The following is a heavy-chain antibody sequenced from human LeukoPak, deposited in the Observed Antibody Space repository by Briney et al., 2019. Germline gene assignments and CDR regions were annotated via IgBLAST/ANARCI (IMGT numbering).Heavy chain of an antibody. Sequence: GGSLRLSCAASGFTFSSYAMNWVRQAPGKGLEWVSAISGSGGSTYYADSVKGRFTISRDNSKNTLYLQMNSLRAEDTAVYYCASTHLGYCSSASCQNDYWGQGTLVTVSS. V-gene: IGHV3-23*01. CDR2: ISGSGGST. CDR3: ASTHLGYCSSASCQNDY. D-gene: IGHD2-2*01. J-gene: IGHJ4*02. CDR1: GFTFSSYA.